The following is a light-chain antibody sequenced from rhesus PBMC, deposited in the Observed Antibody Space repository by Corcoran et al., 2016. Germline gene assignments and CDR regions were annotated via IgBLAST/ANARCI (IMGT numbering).Light chain of an antibody. V-gene: IGKV3-35*01. CDR2: DAT. J-gene: IGKJ4*01. CDR1: QSVSSS. Sequence: EIVLTQSPATLSLSPGERATLSCRTSQSVSSSLAWYQQKPGPAPRRIINDATSRATGIPDRFRCSGFVTDLTLTISSLEPEDVGVYYCQQYSNWLTFGGVTKVELK. CDR3: QQYSNWLT.